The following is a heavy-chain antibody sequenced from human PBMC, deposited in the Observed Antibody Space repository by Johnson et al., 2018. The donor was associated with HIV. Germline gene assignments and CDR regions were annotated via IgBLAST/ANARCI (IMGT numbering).Heavy chain of an antibody. CDR1: GFTFSDYY. J-gene: IGHJ3*02. V-gene: IGHV3-11*04. CDR2: IISSGSTI. D-gene: IGHD6-19*01. CDR3: ASRYSSGRADAFDI. Sequence: QVQLVESGGGLVKPGGSLRLSCAASGFTFSDYYMSWIRQAPGKGLEWVSYIISSGSTIYYAAPLKGRFTISRDNAKNSLYLQMNSLRAEDTAVYYCASRYSSGRADAFDIWGQGTMVTVSS.